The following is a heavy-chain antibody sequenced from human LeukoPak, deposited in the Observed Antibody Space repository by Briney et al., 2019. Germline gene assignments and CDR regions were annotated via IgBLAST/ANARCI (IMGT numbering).Heavy chain of an antibody. CDR3: AKESSWGTVVTPGGPSA. CDR1: GFTFSTYA. J-gene: IGHJ5*02. D-gene: IGHD4-23*01. CDR2: ISGSGGTT. V-gene: IGHV3-23*01. Sequence: QSGGSLRLSCAASGFTFSTYAMSWVRQAPGKGLEWVSAISGSGGTTYYADSVKGRFTISRDNSKNTLYLQMSSLRDDDTAVYYCAKESSWGTVVTPGGPSAWGQGTLVTVSS.